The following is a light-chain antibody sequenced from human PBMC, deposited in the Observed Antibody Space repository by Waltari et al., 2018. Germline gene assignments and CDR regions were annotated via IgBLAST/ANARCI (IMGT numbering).Light chain of an antibody. CDR3: SSFAGYNTPFV. Sequence: QSALTQPPSASGSPGQSVTISCTGTSSDGGRSNYVSWYQHHPGEAPKLIISEVSKRPSGVPDRFSGSKSGNTASLTVSGLQPEDEADYYCSSFAGYNTPFVFGTGTKVTVL. CDR1: SSDGGRSNY. V-gene: IGLV2-8*01. J-gene: IGLJ1*01. CDR2: EVS.